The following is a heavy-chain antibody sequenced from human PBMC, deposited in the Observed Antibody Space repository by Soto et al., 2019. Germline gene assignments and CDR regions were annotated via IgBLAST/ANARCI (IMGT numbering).Heavy chain of an antibody. Sequence: GGSLRLSCAASGFTFSSYAMSWVRQAPGKGLEWVSAISGSGGSTYYADSVKGRFTISRDNSKNTLYLQMNSLRAEDTAVYYCAKTTMVRGVTQSDYWGQGTLVTVSS. J-gene: IGHJ4*02. CDR1: GFTFSSYA. CDR3: AKTTMVRGVTQSDY. CDR2: ISGSGGST. V-gene: IGHV3-23*01. D-gene: IGHD3-10*01.